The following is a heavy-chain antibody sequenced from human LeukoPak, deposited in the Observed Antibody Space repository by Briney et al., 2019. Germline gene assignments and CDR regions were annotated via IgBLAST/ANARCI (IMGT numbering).Heavy chain of an antibody. D-gene: IGHD3-9*01. CDR3: ARFAYYDILTGYYRAFDY. J-gene: IGHJ4*02. V-gene: IGHV4-34*01. CDR2: INHSGST. Sequence: SETLSLTCAVYGGSFSGYYWSWIRQPPGKGLEWIGEINHSGSTNYNPSLKSRVTISVDTSKNQFSLKLSSVTAADTAVYYCARFAYYDILTGYYRAFDYWGQGTLVTVSS. CDR1: GGSFSGYY.